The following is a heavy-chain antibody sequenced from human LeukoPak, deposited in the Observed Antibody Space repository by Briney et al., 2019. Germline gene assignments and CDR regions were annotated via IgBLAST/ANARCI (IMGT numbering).Heavy chain of an antibody. CDR2: IYTSGST. V-gene: IGHV4-4*09. CDR1: GGSISSYY. J-gene: IGHJ4*02. CDR3: ARHAPEGIVVVPAATWDY. D-gene: IGHD2-2*01. Sequence: SETLSLTCTVPGGSISSYYWSWIRQPPGKGLEWIGYIYTSGSTNYNPSLKSRVTISVDTSKNQFSLKLSSVTAADTAVYYCARHAPEGIVVVPAATWDYWGQGTLVTVSS.